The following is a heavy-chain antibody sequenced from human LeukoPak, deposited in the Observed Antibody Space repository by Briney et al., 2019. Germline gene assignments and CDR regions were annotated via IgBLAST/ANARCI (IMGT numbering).Heavy chain of an antibody. CDR3: ARPETPFSPNAFDI. CDR1: GGSISSSSYY. V-gene: IGHV4-39*01. Sequence: PSETLSLTCTVSGGSISSSSYYWGWIRQPPGKGLEWIGSIYYSGSTYYNPSLKSRVTISVDTSKNQFSLKLSSVTAADTAVYYCARPETPFSPNAFDIWGQGTMVTVSS. J-gene: IGHJ3*02. D-gene: IGHD2/OR15-2a*01. CDR2: IYYSGST.